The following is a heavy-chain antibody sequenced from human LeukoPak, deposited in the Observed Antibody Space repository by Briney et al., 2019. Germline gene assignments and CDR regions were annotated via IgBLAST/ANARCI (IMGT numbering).Heavy chain of an antibody. CDR3: ARGVEPLAANTLAY. Sequence: PGGSLRLSCAASGFTVITNDMTWVRQAPGKGLGWVSVLYSDGNTKYADSVRGRFTISRDNSKNTLYLEMNSLSPDDTAVYYCARGVEPLAANTLAYWGQGTLVTVSS. CDR2: LYSDGNT. CDR1: GFTVITND. D-gene: IGHD1-14*01. J-gene: IGHJ4*02. V-gene: IGHV3-53*01.